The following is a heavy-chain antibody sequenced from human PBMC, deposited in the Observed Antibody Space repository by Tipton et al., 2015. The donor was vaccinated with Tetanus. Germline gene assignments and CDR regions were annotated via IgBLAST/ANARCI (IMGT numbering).Heavy chain of an antibody. CDR1: GYTFTHYG. V-gene: IGHV1-18*01. D-gene: IGHD6-19*01. Sequence: QVQLVQSGAEVKKPGAPVKVSCKASGYTFTHYGISWVRQAPGQGLEWVGWISPFTGDTEYAQNLQDRLILTTDTSTATAYVEVRSLTSDDTAVYYCARDRAVPVQAYGTDVWGQGTSVTVSS. J-gene: IGHJ6*02. CDR2: ISPFTGDT. CDR3: ARDRAVPVQAYGTDV.